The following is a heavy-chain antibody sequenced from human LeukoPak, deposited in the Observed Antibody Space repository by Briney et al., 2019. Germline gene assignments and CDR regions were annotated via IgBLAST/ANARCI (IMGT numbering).Heavy chain of an antibody. CDR3: ATGGARYYYSDY. V-gene: IGHV3-7*01. Sequence: GGSLRLSCAASGLTFSSYWMSWVRQAPGKGLEWVANIKQDGSEKYYVDSVKGRFTISRDNAKNSLYLQMNSLRAEDTAVYYCATGGARYYYSDYWGQGTLVTVSS. J-gene: IGHJ4*02. CDR2: IKQDGSEK. D-gene: IGHD3-10*01. CDR1: GLTFSSYW.